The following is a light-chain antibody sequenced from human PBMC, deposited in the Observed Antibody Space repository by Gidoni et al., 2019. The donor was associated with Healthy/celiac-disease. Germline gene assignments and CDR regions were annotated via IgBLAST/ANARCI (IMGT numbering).Light chain of an antibody. CDR3: CSYAGSSTFWV. V-gene: IGLV2-23*03. CDR2: EGS. CDR1: SSDVGSYNL. J-gene: IGLJ1*01. Sequence: QSALTQPASVSGSPGQSITISCAGTSSDVGSYNLVSWYQQHPGKAPKLMIYEGSKRPSGVSNRFSGSKSGNTASLTSSGLQAEDEADYYCCSYAGSSTFWVFGTGTKVTVL.